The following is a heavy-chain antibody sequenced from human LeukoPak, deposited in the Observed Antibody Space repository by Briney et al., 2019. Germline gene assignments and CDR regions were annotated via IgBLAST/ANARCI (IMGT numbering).Heavy chain of an antibody. V-gene: IGHV1-58*02. D-gene: IGHD2-2*02. CDR2: IVVGSGNT. CDR3: AIGGDSTTSCYRCFDY. J-gene: IGHJ4*02. Sequence: TSVKVSCKASGFTFTSSAMQWVRQARGQRLEWIGWIVVGSGNTNYAQKFQERVTITRDMSTSTAYMELSSLRSEDTAVYYCAIGGDSTTSCYRCFDYWGQGTLVTVSS. CDR1: GFTFTSSA.